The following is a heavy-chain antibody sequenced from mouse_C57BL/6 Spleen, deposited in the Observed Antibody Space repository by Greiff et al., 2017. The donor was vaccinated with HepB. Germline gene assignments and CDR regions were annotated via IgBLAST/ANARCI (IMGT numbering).Heavy chain of an antibody. CDR1: GYTFTDYY. CDR2: INPNNGGT. D-gene: IGHD1-1*01. J-gene: IGHJ4*01. V-gene: IGHV1-26*01. CDR3: ASTTVGAMDY. Sequence: EVQLQQSGPELVKPGASVKISCKASGYTFTDYYMNWVKQSHGKSLEWIGDINPNNGGTSYNQKFKGKATLTVDKSSSTAYMELRSLTSEDSAVDYCASTTVGAMDYWGQGTSVTVSS.